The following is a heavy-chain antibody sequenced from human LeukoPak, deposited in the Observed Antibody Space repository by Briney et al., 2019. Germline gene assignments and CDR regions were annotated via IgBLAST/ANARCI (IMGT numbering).Heavy chain of an antibody. CDR1: GGSISSYY. V-gene: IGHV4-34*01. Sequence: SETLSLTCTVSGGSISSYYWSWFRQPPGKGLEWIGEINHSGSTNYNPSLKSRVTISVDTSKNQFSLKLSSVTAADTAVYYCARRGITMVRGVTDYWGQGTLVTVSS. CDR3: ARRGITMVRGVTDY. J-gene: IGHJ4*02. D-gene: IGHD3-10*01. CDR2: INHSGST.